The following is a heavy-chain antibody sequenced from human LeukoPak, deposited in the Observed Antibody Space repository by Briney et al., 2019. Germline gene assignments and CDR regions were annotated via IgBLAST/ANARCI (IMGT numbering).Heavy chain of an antibody. D-gene: IGHD3-9*01. CDR3: ARCVDILTGYSDY. Sequence: AGGSLRLSCAASGFTFSSYSMNWVRQAPGKGPEWVSSISSSSSYIYYADSVKGRFTISRDNAKNSLYLQMNSLRAEDTAVYYCARCVDILTGYSDYWGQGTLVTVSS. J-gene: IGHJ4*02. CDR1: GFTFSSYS. V-gene: IGHV3-21*01. CDR2: ISSSSSYI.